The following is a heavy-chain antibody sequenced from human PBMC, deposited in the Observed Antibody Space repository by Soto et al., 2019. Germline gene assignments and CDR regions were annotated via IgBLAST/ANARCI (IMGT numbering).Heavy chain of an antibody. CDR1: GGSISSGGYS. V-gene: IGHV4-30-2*01. Sequence: SETLSLTCAVSGGSISSGGYSWSWVRQPPGKGLEWIGYIYHSGSTYYNPSLKGRFTISRDNAKNSLYLQMSGLRAEDTAVYYCARDLFDYWGQGTLVTVSS. CDR3: ARDLFDY. J-gene: IGHJ4*02. CDR2: IYHSGST.